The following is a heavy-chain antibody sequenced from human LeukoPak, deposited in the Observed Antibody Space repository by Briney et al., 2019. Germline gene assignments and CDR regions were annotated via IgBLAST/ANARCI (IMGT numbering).Heavy chain of an antibody. D-gene: IGHD3-9*01. CDR3: AKGDNDILTGYYNSFDY. CDR1: GFTFRSNG. Sequence: GSLRLSCASSGFTFRSNGMHWVRQAPGKGLEWVAAISYDGSDKYYADSVRGRFTISRDNSKNTLYLQVNSLRAEGTAVYYCAKGDNDILTGYYNSFDYWGQGTLVTVSS. CDR2: ISYDGSDK. V-gene: IGHV3-30*05. J-gene: IGHJ4*02.